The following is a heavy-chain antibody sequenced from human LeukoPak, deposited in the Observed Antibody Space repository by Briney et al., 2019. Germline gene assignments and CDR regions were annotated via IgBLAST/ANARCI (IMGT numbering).Heavy chain of an antibody. Sequence: GGSLRLSCAASGFTFSSYGVHWVRQAPGKGLEWVAFIRYDGSNKYYADSVKGRFTISRDNAKNSLYLQMNSLRAEDTAVYYCARDSSVAFDYWGQGTLVTVSS. J-gene: IGHJ4*02. D-gene: IGHD2-15*01. CDR3: ARDSSVAFDY. CDR1: GFTFSSYG. CDR2: IRYDGSNK. V-gene: IGHV3-30*02.